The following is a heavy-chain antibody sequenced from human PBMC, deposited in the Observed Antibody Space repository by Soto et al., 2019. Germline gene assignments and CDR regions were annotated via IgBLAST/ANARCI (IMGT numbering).Heavy chain of an antibody. J-gene: IGHJ6*02. D-gene: IGHD2-2*01. V-gene: IGHV3-13*02. CDR3: ARAYTCRLPHPAAYYYSIVV. CDR2: IGAARDP. CDR1: GFRFSDYD. Sequence: GGVLRLSCTASGFRFSDYDMHWVRQVPGKGLEWVSTIGAARDPYYTGAVKHRFTISRENARNSKFLQMNSVTVGDTAVYYCARAYTCRLPHPAAYYYSIVVLGQAIMVTVSS.